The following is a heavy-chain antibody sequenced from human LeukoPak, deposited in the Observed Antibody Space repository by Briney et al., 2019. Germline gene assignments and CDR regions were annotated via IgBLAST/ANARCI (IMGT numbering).Heavy chain of an antibody. CDR3: ARDSGTTGGVKFDP. CDR2: ISGSGTI. J-gene: IGHJ5*02. D-gene: IGHD3-16*01. V-gene: IGHV4-4*07. CDR1: GRSIISY. Sequence: SETLSLTCTVSGRSIISYWSWIRQPAGTGLEWIERISGSGTITYNPALQSRLSLSIDTYKNQFYLTLMSVTAADTGVYYCARDSGTTGGVKFDPWGQGTLVTVSS.